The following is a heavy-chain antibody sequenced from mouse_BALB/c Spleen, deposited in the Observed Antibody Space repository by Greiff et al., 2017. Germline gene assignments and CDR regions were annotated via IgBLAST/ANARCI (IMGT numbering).Heavy chain of an antibody. J-gene: IGHJ4*01. CDR2: ISTYYGNT. Sequence: LQESGPELVRPGVSVKISCKGSGYTFTDYAMHWVKQSHAKSLEWIGVISTYYGNTNYNQKFKGKATMTVDKSSSTAYMELARLTSEDSAIYYCARRGSSSYYAMDYWGQGTSVTVSS. V-gene: IGHV1-67*01. CDR3: ARRGSSSYYAMDY. CDR1: GYTFTDYA. D-gene: IGHD1-1*01.